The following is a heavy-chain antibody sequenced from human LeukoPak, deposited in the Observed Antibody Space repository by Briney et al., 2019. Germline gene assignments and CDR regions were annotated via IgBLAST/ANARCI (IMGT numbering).Heavy chain of an antibody. CDR2: IIPLFRTA. D-gene: IGHD3-3*01. CDR3: ARGGGIFGVLTTAHYYGIDV. V-gene: IGHV1-69*01. J-gene: IGHJ6*02. CDR1: GGTFSSYA. Sequence: ASVRVSCKASGGTFSSYAISWVRQAPGQGLEWMGGIIPLFRTANYAQQFQDRVTIIADESTSTAYMELSLLKFEDTAVYYCARGGGIFGVLTTAHYYGIDVWGQGTTVTVSS.